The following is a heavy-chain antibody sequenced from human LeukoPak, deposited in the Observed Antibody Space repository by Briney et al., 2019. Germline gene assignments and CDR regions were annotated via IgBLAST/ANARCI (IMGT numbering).Heavy chain of an antibody. CDR2: IRYDGSNK. CDR3: AKDAWSNWNYFY. D-gene: IGHD1-7*01. Sequence: GGSLRLSCAASGFTFSSYGMHWVRQAPGKGLEWVAFIRYDGSNKYYADSVKGRFTISRDNSKNTLYLQMNSLRAEDTAVYYCAKDAWSNWNYFYWGQGTLVTVSS. V-gene: IGHV3-30*02. J-gene: IGHJ4*02. CDR1: GFTFSSYG.